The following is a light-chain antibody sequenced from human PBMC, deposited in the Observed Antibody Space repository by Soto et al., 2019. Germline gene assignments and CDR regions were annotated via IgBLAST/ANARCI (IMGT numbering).Light chain of an antibody. CDR1: SSDVGGYNY. CDR3: SSYTGSTPYV. CDR2: EVS. J-gene: IGLJ1*01. V-gene: IGLV2-8*01. Sequence: QSALTQPPSASGSPGQSVTISCTGTSSDVGGYNYVSWYQQHPGKAPKLMIYEVSKRPSGVPDRFSGSKSGNTASLTVSGLQADDEADYYCSSYTGSTPYVFGTGTKVIV.